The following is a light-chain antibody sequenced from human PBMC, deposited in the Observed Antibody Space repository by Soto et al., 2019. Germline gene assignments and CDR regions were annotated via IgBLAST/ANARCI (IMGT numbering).Light chain of an antibody. Sequence: DIQMTQSPSTLSASVGDRVTITCRASQSINSRLAWYQQKPGEAPKLLIYGASTLESGVPSRFSGSGSGTEFTLTISSLQPDDFATYFCQEHDGHSTFGQGTKLEIK. J-gene: IGKJ2*01. CDR2: GAS. CDR1: QSINSR. V-gene: IGKV1-5*03. CDR3: QEHDGHST.